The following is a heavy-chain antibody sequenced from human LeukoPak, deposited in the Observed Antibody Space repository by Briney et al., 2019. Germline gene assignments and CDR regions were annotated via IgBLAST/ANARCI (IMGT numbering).Heavy chain of an antibody. CDR2: IFGSGSST. CDR3: AKDSASYGRFDY. J-gene: IGHJ4*02. Sequence: PGGPLRLSCAASGFTFTNYAMSWVRQAPGKGLEWVSVIFGSGSSTYYADSVKGRFTISRDDSKNTLYLQMNSLRAEDTAVYFCAKDSASYGRFDYWGQGTLVTVSS. D-gene: IGHD5-18*01. CDR1: GFTFTNYA. V-gene: IGHV3-23*01.